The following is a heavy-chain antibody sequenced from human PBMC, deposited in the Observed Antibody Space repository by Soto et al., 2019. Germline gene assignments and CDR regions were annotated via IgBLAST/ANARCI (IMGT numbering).Heavy chain of an antibody. V-gene: IGHV3-23*01. Sequence: PGGSLRLSFAASGFTFSSYAMSWVRQAPGKGLEWVSNISDSGGSTYYADSVKVRFTISRDNPKSTLYLRMNSLRAEDTAVYYCAKKEPTYSTVWYGFDXWGQGTLVTVSX. CDR3: AKKEPTYSTVWYGFDX. CDR1: GFTFSSYA. CDR2: ISDSGGST. D-gene: IGHD6-19*01. J-gene: IGHJ4*02.